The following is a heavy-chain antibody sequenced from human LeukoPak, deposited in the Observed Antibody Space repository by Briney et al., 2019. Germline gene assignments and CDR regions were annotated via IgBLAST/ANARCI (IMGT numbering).Heavy chain of an antibody. D-gene: IGHD5/OR15-5a*01. J-gene: IGHJ4*02. CDR3: ARLDIVSILFDS. Sequence: ASANVSCKASGYTFTSYGVTWVRQAPGQGLEWMGWISAYNGNTNYAQNVQGRVTMSRDTSTSTAYMELRSLRSDDTAVYYCARLDIVSILFDSWGQGTLVTVSS. V-gene: IGHV1-18*01. CDR1: GYTFTSYG. CDR2: ISAYNGNT.